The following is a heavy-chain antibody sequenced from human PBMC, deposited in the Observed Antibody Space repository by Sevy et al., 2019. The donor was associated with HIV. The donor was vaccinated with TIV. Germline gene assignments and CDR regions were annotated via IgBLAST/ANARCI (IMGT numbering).Heavy chain of an antibody. J-gene: IGHJ4*02. Sequence: GESLKISCKSSGYSFTSYWIGWVRQMPGKGLEWMGIIYPGDSDIRYSPPFQGQVTITADKSINTAYLQWSSLKASDSAMYYCAGHRLGYCSRTSCSGGDYWGQGTLVTVSS. CDR2: IYPGDSDI. CDR3: AGHRLGYCSRTSCSGGDY. V-gene: IGHV5-51*01. D-gene: IGHD2-2*01. CDR1: GYSFTSYW.